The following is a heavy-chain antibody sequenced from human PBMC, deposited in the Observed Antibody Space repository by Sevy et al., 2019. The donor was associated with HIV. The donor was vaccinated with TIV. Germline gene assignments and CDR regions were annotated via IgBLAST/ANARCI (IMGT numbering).Heavy chain of an antibody. CDR2: ISPDGGIR. D-gene: IGHD3-3*01. CDR1: GFTFSTQW. V-gene: IGHV3-7*01. J-gene: IGHJ4*02. CDR3: AVGPY. Sequence: GGSLRLSCAVSGFTFSTQWMSWVRQAPGKGPEWVANISPDGGIRDYVDSVKGRFTISRDNPKNSLYLEMNSVTAEDTALYYCAVGPYWGQGTVVTVSS.